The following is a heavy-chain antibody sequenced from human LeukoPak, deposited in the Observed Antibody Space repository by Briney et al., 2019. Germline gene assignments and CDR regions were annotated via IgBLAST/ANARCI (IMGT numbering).Heavy chain of an antibody. CDR2: INHSGST. CDR1: GGSFSGYY. J-gene: IGHJ4*02. CDR3: ARLYIQYVWESYRPHNYFDY. D-gene: IGHD3-16*02. Sequence: SETLSLTCAVYGGSFSGYYWSWIRQPPGKGLEWIGEINHSGSTNYNPSLKSRVTISVDTSKNQFSLKLSSVTAADTAVYYCARLYIQYVWESYRPHNYFDYWGQGTLVTVSS. V-gene: IGHV4-34*01.